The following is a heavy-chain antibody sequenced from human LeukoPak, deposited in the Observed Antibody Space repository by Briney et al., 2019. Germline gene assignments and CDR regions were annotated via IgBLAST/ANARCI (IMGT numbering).Heavy chain of an antibody. D-gene: IGHD3-22*01. CDR1: GFTFSAYN. J-gene: IGHJ4*02. Sequence: PGGSLRLSCAASGFTFSAYNMNWLRQAPGKGLEWLSFIRGSGGTIYYAASVKGRFTISRDNAKNSLYLQMNSLRAEDTAVYYCVRDSFDSTGQYYFDYWGLGTLVTVSS. CDR3: VRDSFDSTGQYYFDY. V-gene: IGHV3-48*04. CDR2: IRGSGGTI.